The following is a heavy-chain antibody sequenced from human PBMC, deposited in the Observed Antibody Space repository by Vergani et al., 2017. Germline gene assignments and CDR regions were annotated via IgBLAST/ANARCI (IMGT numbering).Heavy chain of an antibody. CDR3: ARIGPYFHDSRIDY. D-gene: IGHD3-22*01. J-gene: IGHJ4*02. V-gene: IGHV4-30-4*08. CDR1: GGSISSGDYY. Sequence: QVQLQESGPGLVKPSQTLSLTCTVSGGSISSGDYYWSWIRQPPGKGLEWIGYIYYSGSTSYSPSLKSRVSMSVETSKNQFSLNLRSVTAADTAIYYCARIGPYFHDSRIDYWGQGKLVTVSS. CDR2: IYYSGST.